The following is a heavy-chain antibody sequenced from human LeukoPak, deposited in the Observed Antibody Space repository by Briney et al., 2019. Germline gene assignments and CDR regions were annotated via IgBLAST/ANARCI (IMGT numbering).Heavy chain of an antibody. CDR3: TRDRGAYNLYDY. CDR1: GFTFGDYA. J-gene: IGHJ4*02. CDR2: IRSKAYGVTA. V-gene: IGHV3-49*03. Sequence: GGSLRLSCIASGFTFGDYAMSWIRQAPGKGLEWVGFIRSKAYGVTADYAASVKGRFTISRDDSKAIAYLQMNSLKTEDTAVYHCTRDRGAYNLYDYWGQGTLVTVSS. D-gene: IGHD1-1*01.